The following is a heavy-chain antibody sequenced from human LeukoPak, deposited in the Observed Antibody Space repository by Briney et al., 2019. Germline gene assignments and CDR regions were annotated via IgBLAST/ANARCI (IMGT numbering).Heavy chain of an antibody. J-gene: IGHJ4*02. Sequence: GASVKVSCKASGYTLTDYYIHWVRQAPGQGLEWMGWMNPNSGNTGYAQKFQGRVTMTRNTSISTAYMELSSLRSEDTAVYYCARRYCSSTSCWIIFDYWGQGTLVTVSS. CDR2: MNPNSGNT. V-gene: IGHV1-8*02. CDR1: GYTLTDYY. CDR3: ARRYCSSTSCWIIFDY. D-gene: IGHD2-2*01.